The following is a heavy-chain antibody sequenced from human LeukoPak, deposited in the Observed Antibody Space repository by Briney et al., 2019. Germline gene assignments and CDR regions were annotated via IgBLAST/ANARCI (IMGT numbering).Heavy chain of an antibody. D-gene: IGHD3-9*01. J-gene: IGHJ4*02. V-gene: IGHV4-59*08. CDR3: ARTGDVYDTLTGYSYFFDY. CDR1: ADSMRDHF. Sequence: SETLSLTCTVSADSMRDHFWSWNRQPPGKGLEWIGYIYYRETTNYNPSLKSRVTISIDKSKRQFSLRLNSVTASDTAVYYCARTGDVYDTLTGYSYFFDYWGQGTLVTVSS. CDR2: IYYRETT.